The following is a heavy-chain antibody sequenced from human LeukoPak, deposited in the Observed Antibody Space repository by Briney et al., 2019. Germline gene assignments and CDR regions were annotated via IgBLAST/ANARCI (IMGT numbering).Heavy chain of an antibody. CDR1: GFTFSSYS. CDR2: ISSSSSYI. J-gene: IGHJ6*02. Sequence: GGSLRLSCAASGFTFSSYSINWVRQAPGKGLEWVSSISSSSSYIYYADSVKGRFTISRDNAKNSLYLQMNSLRAEDTAVYYCAREGARDYVLEGMDVWGQGTTVTVS. CDR3: AREGARDYVLEGMDV. D-gene: IGHD2-21*01. V-gene: IGHV3-21*01.